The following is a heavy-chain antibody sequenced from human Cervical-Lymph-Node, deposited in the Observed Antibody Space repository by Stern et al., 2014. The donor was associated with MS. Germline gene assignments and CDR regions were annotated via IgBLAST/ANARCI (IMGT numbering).Heavy chain of an antibody. CDR1: GFTFSDYY. J-gene: IGHJ2*01. CDR2: ISSSGGAM. D-gene: IGHD5-18*01. CDR3: ASPDTAMVLGWYFGL. Sequence: VQLVESGGGLVKPGGSLRLSCAASGFTFSDYYMTWIRQAPGQGLEWISYISSSGGAMYYADTVKGRFTISRDNAKNSLYLHMNSLRAEDTAVYYCASPDTAMVLGWYFGLWGRGTLVTVSS. V-gene: IGHV3-11*01.